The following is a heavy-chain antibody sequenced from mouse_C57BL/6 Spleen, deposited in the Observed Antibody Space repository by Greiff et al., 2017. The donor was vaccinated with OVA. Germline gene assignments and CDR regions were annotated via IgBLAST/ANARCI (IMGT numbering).Heavy chain of an antibody. V-gene: IGHV5-4*01. CDR3: ARDLTVVATHYFDY. CDR1: GFTFSSYA. Sequence: EVKLEESGGGLVKPGGSLKLSCAASGFTFSSYAMSWVRQTPEKRLEWVATISDGGSYTYYPDNVKGRFTISRDNAKNNLYLQMSHLKSEDTAMYYCARDLTVVATHYFDYWGQGTTLTVSS. CDR2: ISDGGSYT. D-gene: IGHD1-1*01. J-gene: IGHJ2*01.